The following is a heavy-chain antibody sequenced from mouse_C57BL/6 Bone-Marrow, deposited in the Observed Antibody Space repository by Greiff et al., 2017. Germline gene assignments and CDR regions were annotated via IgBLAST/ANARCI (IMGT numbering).Heavy chain of an antibody. CDR2: INPNYGTT. D-gene: IGHD1-1*02. CDR1: GYSFTDYN. J-gene: IGHJ3*01. CDR3: EREGLWSFAY. V-gene: IGHV1-39*01. Sequence: EVQVVESGPELVKPGASVKISCKASGYSFTDYNMNWVKQSNGQCLEWIGVINPNYGTTSYNQKFKGKATLTVDQSSSTAYMQLNSLTSEDSAVYYCEREGLWSFAYWGQGTQVTVSA.